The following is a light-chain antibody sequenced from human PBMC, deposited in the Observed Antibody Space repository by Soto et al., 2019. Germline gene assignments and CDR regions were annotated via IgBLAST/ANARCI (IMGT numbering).Light chain of an antibody. Sequence: EIVLTQSPGTLSLSPGERATLSCTASQSVNSNFLAWFQQKPGQAPRLLIYATSSRATDIPDRFSGSGSGTDFTLTISRLEPEDFAVYSCQQYDRSPWTFGQGTKVEIK. CDR3: QQYDRSPWT. J-gene: IGKJ1*01. CDR1: QSVNSNF. V-gene: IGKV3-20*01. CDR2: ATS.